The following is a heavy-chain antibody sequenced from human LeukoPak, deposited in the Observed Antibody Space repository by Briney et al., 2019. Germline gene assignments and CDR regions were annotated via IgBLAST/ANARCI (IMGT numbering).Heavy chain of an antibody. J-gene: IGHJ3*02. D-gene: IGHD2-2*01. CDR3: ARDRSISRVVPAAKVDAFDI. CDR1: GFTFSSYG. CDR2: IWYDGSNK. Sequence: QPGGSLRLSCAASGFTFSSYGMHWVRQAPGKGLEWVAVIWYDGSNKYYADSVKGRFTISRDNSKNTLYLQMNSLRAEDTAVYYCARDRSISRVVPAAKVDAFDIWGQGTMVTVSS. V-gene: IGHV3-33*01.